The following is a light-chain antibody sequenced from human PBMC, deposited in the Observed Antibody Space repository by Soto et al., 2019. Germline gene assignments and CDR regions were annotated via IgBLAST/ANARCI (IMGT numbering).Light chain of an antibody. CDR2: AAS. J-gene: IGKJ2*02. Sequence: DIQMTQSPSYLSASVGDRVTITCRASQSISSYLNWYQQKPGKAPKLLIYAASSLQSGVPSRFSGSGSGTDFTLTISSLQPEDFATYYCQQTYSTPCTFGQGTKLEIK. V-gene: IGKV1-39*01. CDR1: QSISSY. CDR3: QQTYSTPCT.